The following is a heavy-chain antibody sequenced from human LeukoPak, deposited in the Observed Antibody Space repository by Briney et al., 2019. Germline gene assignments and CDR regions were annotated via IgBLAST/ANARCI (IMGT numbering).Heavy chain of an antibody. Sequence: GGSLRLSCAASGFSLSDYSMNWVRQAPGKGLEWVSFISSYSTYIYYADSLKGRFTISRDNAKNSLYLQMNSLRAEDTAVYYCARDSFAGYDSSAYSSYDYWGQGTLVIVSS. CDR1: GFSLSDYS. CDR2: ISSYSTYI. CDR3: ARDSFAGYDSSAYSSYDY. V-gene: IGHV3-21*01. J-gene: IGHJ4*02. D-gene: IGHD3-22*01.